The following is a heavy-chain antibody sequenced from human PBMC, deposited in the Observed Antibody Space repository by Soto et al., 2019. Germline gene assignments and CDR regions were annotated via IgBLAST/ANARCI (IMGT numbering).Heavy chain of an antibody. Sequence: SVKGSCTASGGTFSSYAISWVRQAPGQGLEWMGGIIPIFGTANYAQKFQGRVTITADESTSTAYMELSSLRSEDTAVYYCARDGGTVYDIGTGERYYYYGMDGWGQGTTVTVYS. D-gene: IGHD3-9*01. CDR1: GGTFSSYA. V-gene: IGHV1-69*13. CDR3: ARDGGTVYDIGTGERYYYYGMDG. CDR2: IIPIFGTA. J-gene: IGHJ6*02.